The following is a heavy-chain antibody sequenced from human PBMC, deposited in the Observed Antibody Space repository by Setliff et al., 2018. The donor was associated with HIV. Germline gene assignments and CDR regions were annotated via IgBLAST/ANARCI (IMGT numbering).Heavy chain of an antibody. Sequence: SVKVSCKASGGTFSSSPISWVRQAPGRGLEWVGGIIPIFGTANYAQKFQGRATITTDESTTTAYMELNNLRSDDAAVYYCARGSEISFYYGSGNYYLGAYWGQGTLVTVSS. D-gene: IGHD3-10*01. CDR2: IIPIFGTA. V-gene: IGHV1-69*05. J-gene: IGHJ4*02. CDR3: ARGSEISFYYGSGNYYLGAY. CDR1: GGTFSSSP.